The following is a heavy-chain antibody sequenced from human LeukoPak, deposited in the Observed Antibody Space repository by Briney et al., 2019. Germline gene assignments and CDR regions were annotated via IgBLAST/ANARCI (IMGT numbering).Heavy chain of an antibody. Sequence: GASVKVSCKASGYTFTSYYMHWVRQAPGQGLEWMGIINPSGGSTSYAQKFQGRVTMTRDTSTSTVYMELNSLRSEDTAVYYCARGLDYYGSGRQGDYYYYYMDVWGKGTTVTVSS. CDR3: ARGLDYYGSGRQGDYYYYYMDV. D-gene: IGHD3-10*01. CDR1: GYTFTSYY. CDR2: INPSGGST. J-gene: IGHJ6*03. V-gene: IGHV1-46*01.